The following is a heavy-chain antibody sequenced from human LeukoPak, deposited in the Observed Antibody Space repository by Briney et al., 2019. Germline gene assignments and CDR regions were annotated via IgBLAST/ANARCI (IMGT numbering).Heavy chain of an antibody. Sequence: GGSLRLSCAASGFTFSNYGLSWVRQAPGKGLEWVSGISGSGDNTYYADSVKGRFTISRDNSKKMLYLQMSSLRAEDTAVYYCARGKYGGYFIDYWGQGTLVTVSS. CDR1: GFTFSNYG. CDR3: ARGKYGGYFIDY. D-gene: IGHD5-12*01. V-gene: IGHV3-23*01. J-gene: IGHJ4*02. CDR2: ISGSGDNT.